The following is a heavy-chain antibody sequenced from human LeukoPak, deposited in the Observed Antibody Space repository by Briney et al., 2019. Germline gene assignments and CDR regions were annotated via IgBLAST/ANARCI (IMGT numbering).Heavy chain of an antibody. J-gene: IGHJ5*02. V-gene: IGHV1-2*02. D-gene: IGHD2-15*01. CDR2: INPNSGDT. CDR1: GYTFTGYY. CDR3: AREGYCSGDICYHKWSDP. Sequence: GASVKVSCKASGYTFTGYYMHWVRQAPGQGLEWMGWINPNSGDTHYAQKFQGRVTMTRDTSISTTYMELIRLRSDDAAVYYCAREGYCSGDICYHKWSDPWGQGTLVTVPS.